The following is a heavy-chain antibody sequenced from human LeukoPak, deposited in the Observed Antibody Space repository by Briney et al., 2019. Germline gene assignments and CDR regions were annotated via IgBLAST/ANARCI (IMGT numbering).Heavy chain of an antibody. Sequence: GASVKVSCKASGYTFTSYGISWVRQAPGQGLEWMGWISAYNGNTNYAQKLQGRVTMTTDTSTSTAYMELRSLRSDDTAVYYCARGGDFVYYYYYGMDVWGQGTTVTVSS. D-gene: IGHD2-21*02. CDR3: ARGGDFVYYYYYGMDV. CDR2: ISAYNGNT. J-gene: IGHJ6*02. V-gene: IGHV1-18*01. CDR1: GYTFTSYG.